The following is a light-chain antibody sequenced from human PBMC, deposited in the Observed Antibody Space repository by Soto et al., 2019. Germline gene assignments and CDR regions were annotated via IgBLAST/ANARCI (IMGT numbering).Light chain of an antibody. CDR1: SSNIGAGYD. CDR3: QSYDSSLSVV. Sequence: QSVLTQPPSVSGAPGQRVTISCTGSSSNIGAGYDVHWYQQLPGTAPKLLIYANTNRPSGVPDRISGSKSGTSASLAITGLQADDEADYYCQSYDSSLSVVFGGGTKLTVL. V-gene: IGLV1-40*01. CDR2: ANT. J-gene: IGLJ2*01.